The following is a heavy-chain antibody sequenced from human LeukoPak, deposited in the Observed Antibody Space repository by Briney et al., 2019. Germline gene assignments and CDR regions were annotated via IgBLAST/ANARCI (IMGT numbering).Heavy chain of an antibody. CDR2: ISYVGSNK. J-gene: IGHJ4*02. CDR1: GFTFSSYA. Sequence: GGSLRLSCAASGFTFSSYAMHWVRQAPGKGLEWVAVISYVGSNKYYADSVKGRFTISRDNSKNTLYLQMNSLRAEDTAVYYCARDPQVGATTMYYFDYWGQGTLVTVSS. CDR3: ARDPQVGATTMYYFDY. D-gene: IGHD1-26*01. V-gene: IGHV3-30*01.